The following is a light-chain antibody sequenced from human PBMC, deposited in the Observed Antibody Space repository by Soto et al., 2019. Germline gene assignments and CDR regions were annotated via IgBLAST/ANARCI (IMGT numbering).Light chain of an antibody. Sequence: QSALTQPASVSGSPGQSITISCTGTSSDVGDSDYVSWYQQEPGKAPKLIIFGVTNRPSGVSNRFSGSKSGNTASLTISGLQAEDEADYYCSSSTTSITSHVTFGGGTKLTVL. V-gene: IGLV2-14*01. J-gene: IGLJ2*01. CDR1: SSDVGDSDY. CDR3: SSSTTSITSHVT. CDR2: GVT.